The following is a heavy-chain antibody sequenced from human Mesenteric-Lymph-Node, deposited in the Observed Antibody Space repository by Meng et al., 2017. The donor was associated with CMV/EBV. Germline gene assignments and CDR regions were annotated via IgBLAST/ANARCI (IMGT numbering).Heavy chain of an antibody. CDR1: GFALSTSGVG. CDR2: IYWDDDK. J-gene: IGHJ4*02. D-gene: IGHD6-13*01. V-gene: IGHV2-5*02. Sequence: QITLKETGPPLVKPTQTLKLTCTFSGFALSTSGVGVGWIRQPPGKALEWLALIYWDDDKRYSPSLKSRLTITKDTSKNQVVLTMTNMDPVDTATYYCAHSSGIAAAGPFYFDYWGQGTLVTVSS. CDR3: AHSSGIAAAGPFYFDY.